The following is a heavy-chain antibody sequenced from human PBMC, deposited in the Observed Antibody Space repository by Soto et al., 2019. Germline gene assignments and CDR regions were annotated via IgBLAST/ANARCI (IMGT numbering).Heavy chain of an antibody. D-gene: IGHD5-18*01. V-gene: IGHV1-18*01. CDR2: ISAYNGNT. CDR1: GYAFTSYG. J-gene: IGHJ4*02. Sequence: QVQLVQSGAEVKKPGASVKVSCKASGYAFTSYGLSWVRQAPGQGLEWMGWISAYNGNTNYAQKFQGRVTMTTDTSTRTGYMDLRSLRSDDTAVYYCARDDTAMTFPFDYWGQGTLVTVSS. CDR3: ARDDTAMTFPFDY.